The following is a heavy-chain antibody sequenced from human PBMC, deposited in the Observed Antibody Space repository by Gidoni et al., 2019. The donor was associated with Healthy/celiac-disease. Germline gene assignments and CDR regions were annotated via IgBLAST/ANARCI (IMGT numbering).Heavy chain of an antibody. Sequence: QVQLQESGPGLVTPSQTLSRTCTVSGGSISRGGYYWRWIRQHPWKGLEWIGYIYYSGSTYYNPSLKSRVTISVDTSKNQFSLKLSSVTAADTAVYYCARVLVVTATQDAFDIWGQGTMVTVSS. CDR2: IYYSGST. J-gene: IGHJ3*02. V-gene: IGHV4-31*03. CDR3: ARVLVVTATQDAFDI. D-gene: IGHD2-21*02. CDR1: GGSISRGGYY.